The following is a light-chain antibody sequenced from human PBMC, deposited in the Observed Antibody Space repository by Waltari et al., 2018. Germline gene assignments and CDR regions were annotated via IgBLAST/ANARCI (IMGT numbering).Light chain of an antibody. CDR2: KVT. CDR1: LSDIGTYHL. CDR3: CSFAGSTTWV. V-gene: IGLV2-23*02. Sequence: QSALTQPASVSGSPGQSITISCTGTLSDIGTYHLVSWYRQLPGQAPQLIIYKVTKRPSGVSHRFSASKSGNSASRTISGLQAEDEADYYGCSFAGSTTWVFGGGTTVTVL. J-gene: IGLJ3*02.